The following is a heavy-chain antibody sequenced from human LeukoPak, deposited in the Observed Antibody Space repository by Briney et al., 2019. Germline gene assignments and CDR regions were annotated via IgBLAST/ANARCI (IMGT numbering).Heavy chain of an antibody. CDR2: ISYDGSNK. J-gene: IGHJ4*02. CDR3: VKDFAENYYDSSGLADY. Sequence: GGSLRLSCAASGFTFSSYDMHWVRQAPGKGLEWVAVISYDGSNKYYADSVKGRFTISRDNSKNTLYLQMNSLRAEDTAVFYCVKDFAENYYDSSGLADYWGQGTLVTVSS. V-gene: IGHV3-30*18. D-gene: IGHD3-22*01. CDR1: GFTFSSYD.